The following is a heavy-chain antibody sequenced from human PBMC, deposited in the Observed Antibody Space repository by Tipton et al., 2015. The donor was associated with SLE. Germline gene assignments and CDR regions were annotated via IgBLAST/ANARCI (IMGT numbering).Heavy chain of an antibody. J-gene: IGHJ4*02. V-gene: IGHV3-33*06. CDR1: GFTFSNYA. Sequence: SLRLSCEASGFTFSNYAMHWVRQAPGKGLEWLAVIWSDGSHKYYADSVKGRFTVSRDNSENMLYLQMNSLRPEDTAVFYCAKMKSTNSGGFDYWGQGTLVTVSS. CDR2: IWSDGSHK. D-gene: IGHD4-23*01. CDR3: AKMKSTNSGGFDY.